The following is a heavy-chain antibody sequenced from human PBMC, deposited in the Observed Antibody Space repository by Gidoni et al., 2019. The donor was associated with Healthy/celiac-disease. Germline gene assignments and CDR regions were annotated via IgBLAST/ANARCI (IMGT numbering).Heavy chain of an antibody. V-gene: IGHV3-30*02. CDR3: AKGTPSREWLVFDY. CDR1: GVTWSSYG. Sequence: QVQLGESGGGVAQPGRSLRRSCAACGVTWSSYGMHGVRQAPGKGLGWLAFIRYDGSNKYYADSVKGRFTISRDNSKNTLYLQMNSLRAEDTAVYYCAKGTPSREWLVFDYWGQGTLVTVSS. J-gene: IGHJ4*02. CDR2: IRYDGSNK. D-gene: IGHD6-19*01.